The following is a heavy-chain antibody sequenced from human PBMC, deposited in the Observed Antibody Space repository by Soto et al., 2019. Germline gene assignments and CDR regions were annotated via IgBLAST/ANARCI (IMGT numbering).Heavy chain of an antibody. CDR3: ASGPRAIRSLFYGMDV. V-gene: IGHV3-21*01. CDR1: GFTFSSYS. D-gene: IGHD4-17*01. CDR2: ISSSSSYI. Sequence: EVQLVESGGGLVKPGGSLRLSCAASGFTFSSYSMNWVRQAPGKGLEWVSSISSSSSYIYYADSVKGRFTISRDNSKNSLYLQTNSLSAEDTAVYYCASGPRAIRSLFYGMDVWGQGTTVTVSS. J-gene: IGHJ6*02.